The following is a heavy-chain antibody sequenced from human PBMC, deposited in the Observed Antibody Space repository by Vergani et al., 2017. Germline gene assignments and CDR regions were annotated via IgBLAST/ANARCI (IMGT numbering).Heavy chain of an antibody. CDR2: INPSGGST. Sequence: QVQLVQSGAEVKKPGASVKVSCKASGYTFTSYYMHWVRQAPGQGLEWMGIINPSGGSTSYAQKFQGRVTMTRDTSTSTVYMGLSSLRSEDTAVYYCARVRSGSWGGADAFDIWGQGTMVTVSS. D-gene: IGHD1-26*01. V-gene: IGHV1-46*01. CDR3: ARVRSGSWGGADAFDI. CDR1: GYTFTSYY. J-gene: IGHJ3*02.